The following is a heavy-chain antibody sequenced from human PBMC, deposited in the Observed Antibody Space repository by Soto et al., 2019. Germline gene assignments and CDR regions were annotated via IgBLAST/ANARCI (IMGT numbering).Heavy chain of an antibody. CDR1: GFTFSSYD. J-gene: IGHJ6*03. V-gene: IGHV3-13*01. D-gene: IGHD3-10*01. CDR3: ARVGAGYGSGSYYPSYYYYYMDV. Sequence: GGSLRLSCAASGFTFSSYDMHWVRQATGKGLEWVSAIGTAGDTYYPGSVKGRFTISRENAKNSLYLQMNSLGAGDTAVYYCARVGAGYGSGSYYPSYYYYYMDVWGKGTTVTVSS. CDR2: IGTAGDT.